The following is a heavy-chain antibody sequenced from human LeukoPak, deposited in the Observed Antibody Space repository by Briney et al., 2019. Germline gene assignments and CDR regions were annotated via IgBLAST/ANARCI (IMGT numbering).Heavy chain of an antibody. Sequence: PGGSLRLSCAASGFTFSSCAMSWVRQAPGKGLEWVGRIKSKTDGGTTDYAAPVKGRFTISRDDSKNTLYLQMNSLKTEDTAVYYCTTGGGQQLANVDDYWGQGTLVTVSS. J-gene: IGHJ4*02. CDR1: GFTFSSCA. CDR2: IKSKTDGGTT. CDR3: TTGGGQQLANVDDY. V-gene: IGHV3-15*01. D-gene: IGHD6-13*01.